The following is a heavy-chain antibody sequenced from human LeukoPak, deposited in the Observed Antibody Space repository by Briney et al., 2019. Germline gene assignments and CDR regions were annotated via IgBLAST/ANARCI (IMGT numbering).Heavy chain of an antibody. CDR1: GGSVSSYY. CDR2: IYTSGST. J-gene: IGHJ6*03. V-gene: IGHV4-4*09. Sequence: SETLSLTCTVSGGSVSSYYWSWIRQPPGKGLEWIGYIYTSGSTNYNPSLKSRVTISVDTSKNQFSLKLSSVTAADTAVYYCASGTYYDFPYYMDVWGKGTTVTVSS. D-gene: IGHD3-3*01. CDR3: ASGTYYDFPYYMDV.